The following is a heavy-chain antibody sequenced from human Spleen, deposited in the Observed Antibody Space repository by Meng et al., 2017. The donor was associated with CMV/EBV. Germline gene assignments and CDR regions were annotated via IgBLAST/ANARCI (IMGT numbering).Heavy chain of an antibody. CDR2: LNTNTGGT. D-gene: IGHD3-3*01. V-gene: IGHV1-2*02. CDR3: ARDGGYYDFWSGGNADAFDI. J-gene: IGHJ3*02. CDR1: GYSFTAFY. Sequence: ASVKVSCKASGYSFTAFYMHWVRQAPGQGLEWMGWLNTNTGGTNFAQKFQGRVTMSRDRSISTAYLDLIRLRSDDTAVYYCARDGGYYDFWSGGNADAFDIWGQGTMVTVSS.